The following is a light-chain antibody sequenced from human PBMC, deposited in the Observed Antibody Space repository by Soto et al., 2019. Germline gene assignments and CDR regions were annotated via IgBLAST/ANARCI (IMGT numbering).Light chain of an antibody. CDR1: QNVGID. V-gene: IGKV3-15*01. CDR2: GTS. Sequence: TVMTQSPDTLSVSPGERATLSCRASQNVGIDLAWFQQKPGQAPRLLIYGTSIRATGIPARFSASGSGTEFTLTINSLQSEDFAVYYCQQYNVFGGGTKVDIK. J-gene: IGKJ4*01. CDR3: QQYNV.